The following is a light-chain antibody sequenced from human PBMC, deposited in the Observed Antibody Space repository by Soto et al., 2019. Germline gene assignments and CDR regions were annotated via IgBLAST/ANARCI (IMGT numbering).Light chain of an antibody. CDR1: SSDVGGNKY. J-gene: IGLJ1*01. V-gene: IGLV2-14*01. CDR2: EVS. Sequence: QSALTQPASVSGSPGQSITISCTGTSSDVGGNKYVSWYQQHPGEAPKLMIYEVSNRPSGASNRFSGSKSGNTASLTISGLQAEDEADYYCSSYTSSSTYVFGTGTKLTVL. CDR3: SSYTSSSTYV.